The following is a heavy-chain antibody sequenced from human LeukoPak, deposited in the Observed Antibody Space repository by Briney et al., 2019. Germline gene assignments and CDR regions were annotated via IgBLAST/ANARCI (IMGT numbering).Heavy chain of an antibody. J-gene: IGHJ4*02. CDR1: GFTFSSYA. D-gene: IGHD1-26*01. CDR2: ISGSGGST. V-gene: IGHV3-23*01. CDR3: AKDHYGIVGATHFDY. Sequence: GGSLRLSCAASGFTFSSYAMSWVRQAPGKGLEWVLAISGSGGSTYYADSVKGRFTISRDNSKNTLYLQMNSLRAEDTAVYYCAKDHYGIVGATHFDYWGQGTLVTVSS.